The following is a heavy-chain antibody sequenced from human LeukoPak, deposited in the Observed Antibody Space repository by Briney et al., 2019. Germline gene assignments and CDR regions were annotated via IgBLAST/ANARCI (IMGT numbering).Heavy chain of an antibody. Sequence: GGSLRLSCAASGFTFSSYAMSWVRQAPGKGLEWVSAISGSGGSTYYADSVKGRFTISRDNSKNTLYLQMNSLRAEDTAVYYRAKDHNWNDKVAFDYWGQGTLVTVSS. CDR2: ISGSGGST. CDR1: GFTFSSYA. V-gene: IGHV3-23*01. D-gene: IGHD1-1*01. CDR3: AKDHNWNDKVAFDY. J-gene: IGHJ4*02.